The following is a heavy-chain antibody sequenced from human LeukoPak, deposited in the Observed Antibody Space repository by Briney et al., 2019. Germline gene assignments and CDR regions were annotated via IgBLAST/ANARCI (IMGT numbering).Heavy chain of an antibody. V-gene: IGHV4-34*01. Sequence: SETLSLTCAVYGGSFSGYYWSWIRRPPGKGLEGIGEINHSGSTNYNPSLKSRVTISVDTSKNQFSLKLSSVTAADTAVYYCATKGYCSGGSCYPRLFDYWGQGTLVTVSS. CDR2: INHSGST. D-gene: IGHD2-15*01. J-gene: IGHJ4*02. CDR1: GGSFSGYY. CDR3: ATKGYCSGGSCYPRLFDY.